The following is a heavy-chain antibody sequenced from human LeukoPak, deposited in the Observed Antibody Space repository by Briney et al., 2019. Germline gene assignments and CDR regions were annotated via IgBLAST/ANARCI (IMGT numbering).Heavy chain of an antibody. Sequence: SETLSLTCTVSGGPINSSSYYWAWIRQPPGKGLEWIGSVYYSGTTYNIPSLKGRVTISIDTSKSQLSLNLSSVTAADTAVYYCAREIIWFGERNWFDPWGQGTLVTVSS. CDR3: AREIIWFGERNWFDP. D-gene: IGHD3-10*01. CDR2: VYYSGTT. V-gene: IGHV4-39*07. J-gene: IGHJ5*02. CDR1: GGPINSSSYY.